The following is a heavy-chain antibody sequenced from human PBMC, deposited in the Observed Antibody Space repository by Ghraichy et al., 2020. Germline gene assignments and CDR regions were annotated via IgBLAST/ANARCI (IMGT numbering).Heavy chain of an antibody. J-gene: IGHJ5*02. CDR2: INHSGST. CDR1: GGSFSGYY. Sequence: SETLSLTCAVYGGSFSGYYWSWIRQPPGKGLEWIGEINHSGSTNYNPSLKSRVTISVDTYKNQFSLKLSSVTAADTAVYYCARERQWRSWFDPWGQGTLVTVSS. D-gene: IGHD6-19*01. V-gene: IGHV4-34*01. CDR3: ARERQWRSWFDP.